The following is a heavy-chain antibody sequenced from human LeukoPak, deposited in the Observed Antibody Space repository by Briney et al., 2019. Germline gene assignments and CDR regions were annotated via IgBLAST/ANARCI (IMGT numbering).Heavy chain of an antibody. J-gene: IGHJ4*02. CDR2: MSYGGTT. CDR1: GGSISTNTYY. D-gene: IGHD3/OR15-3a*01. Sequence: PSETLSLTCTVSGGSISTNTYYWGWIRQPPGKGLEWIGSMSYGGTTYYNPSLKSRVTISVDTSKNQFSLRLTSVTAADTAVYYCARQTGSGLFILPGGQGTLVTVSS. CDR3: ARQTGSGLFILP. V-gene: IGHV4-39*01.